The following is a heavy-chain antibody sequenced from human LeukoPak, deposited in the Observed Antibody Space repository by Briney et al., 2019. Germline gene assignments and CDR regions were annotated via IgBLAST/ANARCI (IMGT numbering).Heavy chain of an antibody. J-gene: IGHJ6*02. V-gene: IGHV4-31*03. D-gene: IGHD2-15*01. CDR1: GGSISSSGYY. CDR2: IFYSGST. CDR3: ARGVGYCSGGTCYSYYYGMDV. Sequence: SETLSLTCTVSGGSISSSGYYWSWIRQHPGKGLEWIGYIFYSGSTNYNPSLKSRLSVSVDTDENQFSLRLRSVTAADTAVYYCARGVGYCSGGTCYSYYYGMDVWSQGTTVTVSS.